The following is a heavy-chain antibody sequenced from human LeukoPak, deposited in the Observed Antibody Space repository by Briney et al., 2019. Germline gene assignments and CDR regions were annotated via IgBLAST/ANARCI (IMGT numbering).Heavy chain of an antibody. CDR3: ARGESYDSSGYYRYYYYGMDV. D-gene: IGHD3-22*01. CDR1: GFSFISYG. V-gene: IGHV3-30*03. J-gene: IGHJ6*02. Sequence: GGSLRLSCAASGFSFISYGMHWVCQAPGKGLEWVGVISDDGRSKDYADSVKGRFTISRDNSKNTLYLQMNSLRAEDTAVYYCARGESYDSSGYYRYYYYGMDVWGQGTTVTVSS. CDR2: ISDDGRSK.